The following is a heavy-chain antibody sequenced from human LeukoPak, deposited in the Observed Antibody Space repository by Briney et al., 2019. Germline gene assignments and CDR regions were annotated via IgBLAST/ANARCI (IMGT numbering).Heavy chain of an antibody. Sequence: GASVKVSCKASGYTFTSCDVNWVRQATGQGLEWMGWMNPNTGDTGYAQKFQGRVTKTRSTSISTAYMELSSLRSEDTAVYYCARGRWFSDSSGYSGNAFDIWGQGTLVTVSS. D-gene: IGHD3-22*01. CDR2: MNPNTGDT. CDR3: ARGRWFSDSSGYSGNAFDI. V-gene: IGHV1-8*01. J-gene: IGHJ3*02. CDR1: GYTFTSCD.